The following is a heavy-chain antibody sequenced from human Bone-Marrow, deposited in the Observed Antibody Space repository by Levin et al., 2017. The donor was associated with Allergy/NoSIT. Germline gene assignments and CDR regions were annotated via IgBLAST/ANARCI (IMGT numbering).Heavy chain of an antibody. CDR1: GFSFSTYG. CDR2: ITPDGSHK. Sequence: GGSLRLSCGASGFSFSTYGMHWVRQAPDKGLEWVAIITPDGSHKYYADSVKGRFTVSRDNSQNTLYLQVNSLRPDDTAVYYCAKGGDMDVWGQGTTVTVSS. D-gene: IGHD3-16*01. J-gene: IGHJ6*02. CDR3: AKGGDMDV. V-gene: IGHV3-30*18.